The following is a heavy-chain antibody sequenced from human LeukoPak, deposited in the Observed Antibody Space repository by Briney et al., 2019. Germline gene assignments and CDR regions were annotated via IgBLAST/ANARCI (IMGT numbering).Heavy chain of an antibody. Sequence: SETLSLTCAVYGGSFSGYYWGWIRQPPGKGLEWIGSIYYSGSTYYNPSLKSRVTISVDTSKNQFSLKLSSVTAADTAVYYCARHGPELNDAFDIWGQGTMVTVSS. D-gene: IGHD1-26*01. CDR2: IYYSGST. V-gene: IGHV4-39*01. CDR1: GGSFSGYY. CDR3: ARHGPELNDAFDI. J-gene: IGHJ3*02.